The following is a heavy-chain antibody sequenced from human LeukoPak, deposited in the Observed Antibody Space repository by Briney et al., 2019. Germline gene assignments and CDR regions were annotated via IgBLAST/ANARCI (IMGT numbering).Heavy chain of an antibody. V-gene: IGHV1-69*13. Sequence: SVKVSCKAPGASFGRYAISWVRQAPGQGLEWMGGIVPILGTANYAQKFQGRVTITADDSTGTAYMELTSLRSADTAVYYCARSQGYSYGSSYWGQGTLVTVSS. CDR3: ARSQGYSYGSSY. CDR2: IVPILGTA. D-gene: IGHD5-18*01. J-gene: IGHJ4*02. CDR1: GASFGRYA.